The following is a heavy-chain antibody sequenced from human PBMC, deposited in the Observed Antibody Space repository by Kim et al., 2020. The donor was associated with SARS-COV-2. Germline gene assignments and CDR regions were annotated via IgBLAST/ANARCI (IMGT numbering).Heavy chain of an antibody. Sequence: GGSLRLSCAASGFTFSSYAMHWVRQAPGKGLEWVAVISYDGSNKYYADSVKGRFTISRDNSKNTLYLQMNSLRAEDTAVYYCARVRWGGDSSGPDDYWGQGTLVTVSS. CDR3: ARVRWGGDSSGPDDY. CDR1: GFTFSSYA. V-gene: IGHV3-30*04. J-gene: IGHJ4*02. D-gene: IGHD6-25*01. CDR2: ISYDGSNK.